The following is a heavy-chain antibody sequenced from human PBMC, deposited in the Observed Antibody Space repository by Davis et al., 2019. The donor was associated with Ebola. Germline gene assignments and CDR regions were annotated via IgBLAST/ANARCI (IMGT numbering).Heavy chain of an antibody. Sequence: MPGGSLRLSCAVYGGSFSGYYWGWIRQPPGKGLEWIGEINHSGSTNYNPSLKSRVTISVDTSKNQFSLKLSSVTAADTAVYYCARVIRYYYYYGMDVWGQGTTVTVSS. CDR3: ARVIRYYYYYGMDV. J-gene: IGHJ6*02. V-gene: IGHV4-34*01. D-gene: IGHD3-10*01. CDR2: INHSGST. CDR1: GGSFSGYY.